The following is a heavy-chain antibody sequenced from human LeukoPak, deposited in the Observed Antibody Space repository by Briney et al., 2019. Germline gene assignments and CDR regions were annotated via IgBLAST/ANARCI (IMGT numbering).Heavy chain of an antibody. CDR2: IIPIFGTA. CDR1: GGTFSSYA. V-gene: IGHV1-69*13. CDR3: ARRKIAADNWFDP. D-gene: IGHD6-13*01. J-gene: IGHJ5*02. Sequence: ASVKVSCKASGGTFSSYAISWVRQAPGQGLEWMGGIIPIFGTANYAQKFQGRVTITADESTSTAYMELSSLRSEDTAVYYCARRKIAADNWFDPWGQGTLVTVSS.